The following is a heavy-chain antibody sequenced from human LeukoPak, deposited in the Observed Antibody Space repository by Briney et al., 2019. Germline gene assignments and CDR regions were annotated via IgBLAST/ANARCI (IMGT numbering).Heavy chain of an antibody. CDR3: ARVRGDYLYFDY. D-gene: IGHD4-17*01. V-gene: IGHV4-59*01. CDR2: IYYSGST. CDR1: GGSISSYY. J-gene: IGHJ4*02. Sequence: PSETLSLTCTVSGGSISSYYWSWIRQPPGKGLEWIGYIYYSGSTNYNPSLKSRVTISVDTSKNQISLKLSSVTAADTAVYYCARVRGDYLYFDYWGQGTLVTVSS.